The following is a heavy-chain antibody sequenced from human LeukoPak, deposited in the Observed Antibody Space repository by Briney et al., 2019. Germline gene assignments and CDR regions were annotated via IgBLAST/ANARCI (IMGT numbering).Heavy chain of an antibody. V-gene: IGHV3-66*02. D-gene: IGHD1-1*01. J-gene: IGHJ3*01. CDR2: LFSGGST. Sequence: GGSLRLSCVASGFSVSSKYMSWVRQAPGKGLEWVSVLFSGGSTHYVDSVRGRFTISRDESKNTLFLQMNSLRVEDTDVYYCVRSTLDAFDLWGQGTMVTVSS. CDR1: GFSVSSKY. CDR3: VRSTLDAFDL.